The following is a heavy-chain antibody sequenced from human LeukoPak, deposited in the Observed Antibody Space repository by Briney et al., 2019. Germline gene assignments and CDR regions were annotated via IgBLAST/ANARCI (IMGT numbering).Heavy chain of an antibody. V-gene: IGHV4-59*08. D-gene: IGHD3-3*01. CDR2: IYYSGST. J-gene: IGHJ6*02. Sequence: PSETLSLTCTVSGGSISSYYWSWIRQPPGKGLEWIGYIYYSGSTNYNPSLKSRVTISVDTSKNQFSLKLSSVTAADTAVYYCARQPLWHYGMDVWGQGTTVTVSS. CDR1: GGSISSYY. CDR3: ARQPLWHYGMDV.